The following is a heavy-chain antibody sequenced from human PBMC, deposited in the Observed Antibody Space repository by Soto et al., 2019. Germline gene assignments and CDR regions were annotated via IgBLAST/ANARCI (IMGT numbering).Heavy chain of an antibody. CDR2: IIPIFGTT. CDR3: AKDGGADGYFGNWLDP. J-gene: IGHJ5*02. Sequence: QVHLVQSGAEVKKPGSSVHVSCKASGGTFSNYAITWARQAPAQGIEWVGRIIPIFGTTNVAQKFQGRVTITADESTTTAYMELSGLRSDDTAVYYCAKDGGADGYFGNWLDPWGQGTLVTVSS. D-gene: IGHD5-12*01. CDR1: GGTFSNYA. V-gene: IGHV1-69*15.